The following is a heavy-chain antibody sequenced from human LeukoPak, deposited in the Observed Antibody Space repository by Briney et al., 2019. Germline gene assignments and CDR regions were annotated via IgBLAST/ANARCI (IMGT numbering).Heavy chain of an antibody. CDR2: IYYSGST. V-gene: IGHV4-59*01. J-gene: IGHJ3*02. CDR1: GGSISSYY. Sequence: SETLSLTCTVSGGSISSYYWSWIRRPPGKGLEWIGYIYYSGSTNYNPSLKSRVTISVDTSKNQFSLKLSSVTAADTAVYYCARVAYGTDAFDIWGQGTMVTVSS. D-gene: IGHD4-17*01. CDR3: ARVAYGTDAFDI.